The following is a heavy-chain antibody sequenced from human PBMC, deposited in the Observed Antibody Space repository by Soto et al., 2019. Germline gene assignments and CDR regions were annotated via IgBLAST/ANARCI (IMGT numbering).Heavy chain of an antibody. CDR2: ISASTRNT. D-gene: IGHD2-15*01. J-gene: IGHJ2*01. V-gene: IGHV1-18*01. Sequence: ASVRVSCKASGYTFSDYAISWVRQAPGEGLEWMGWISASTRNTDQAQNFQGRVIMTLDTSTNTAYMELRSLRSDDTAVYYCVRCYCSVGSCYACWHFDLWGRGTLVTVSS. CDR3: VRCYCSVGSCYACWHFDL. CDR1: GYTFSDYA.